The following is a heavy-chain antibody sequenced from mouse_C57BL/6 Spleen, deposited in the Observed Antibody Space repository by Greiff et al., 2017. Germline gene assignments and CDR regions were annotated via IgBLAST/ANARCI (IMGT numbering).Heavy chain of an antibody. CDR2: INPNYGST. D-gene: IGHD2-5*01. Sequence: VHVKQPGPELVKPGASVKISCKASGYSFTDYNMNWVKQSNGKGLEWIGVINPNYGSTSYNQKFKGKATVTVDQSSSTAYMQLNSLTSEDSAVYYSAVYYSNYVWFAYWGQGTLVTVSA. CDR3: AVYYSNYVWFAY. V-gene: IGHV1-39*01. CDR1: GYSFTDYN. J-gene: IGHJ3*01.